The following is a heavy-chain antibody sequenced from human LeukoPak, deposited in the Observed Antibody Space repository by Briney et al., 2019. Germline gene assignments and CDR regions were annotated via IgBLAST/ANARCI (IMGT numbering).Heavy chain of an antibody. V-gene: IGHV3-30-3*01. CDR3: ARAKLGVRGGYYYYGMDV. Sequence: PGGSLRLSCAASGFTFSSYAMHWVRQAPGKGLEWVAVISYDGSNKYYADSVKGRFTISRDNSKNTLYLQMNSLRAEDTAVYYCARAKLGVRGGYYYYGMDVWGQGTTVTVSS. CDR2: ISYDGSNK. D-gene: IGHD3-10*01. CDR1: GFTFSSYA. J-gene: IGHJ6*02.